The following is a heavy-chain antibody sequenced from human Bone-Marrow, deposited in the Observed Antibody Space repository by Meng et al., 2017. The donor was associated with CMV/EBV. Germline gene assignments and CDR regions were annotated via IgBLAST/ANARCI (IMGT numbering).Heavy chain of an antibody. CDR1: GYTFSDFY. J-gene: IGHJ4*02. V-gene: IGHV1-2*02. D-gene: IGHD2-21*02. CDR3: ARRKVTPYF. CDR2: ISPHSGGT. Sequence: ASVKVSCKASGYTFSDFYIYWVRQAPGQGLEWMGCISPHSGGTNYAQKFQGRVAMTRDTSISKAYLELSSLRSEDTAVYYCARRKVTPYFWGQGTLVTVSS.